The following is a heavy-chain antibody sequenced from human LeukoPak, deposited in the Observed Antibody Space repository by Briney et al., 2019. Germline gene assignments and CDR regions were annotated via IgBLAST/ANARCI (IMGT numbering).Heavy chain of an antibody. J-gene: IGHJ4*02. CDR2: ISSSSSTI. CDR3: ARTSYDYVWGSLDY. D-gene: IGHD3-16*01. Sequence: GGSLRLSCAASGFTFSIYSMNWVRQAPGKGLEWVSYISSSSSTIYYADSVKGRFTISRDNAKNSLYLQMNSLRAEDTAVYYCARTSYDYVWGSLDYWGQGTLVTVSS. V-gene: IGHV3-48*01. CDR1: GFTFSIYS.